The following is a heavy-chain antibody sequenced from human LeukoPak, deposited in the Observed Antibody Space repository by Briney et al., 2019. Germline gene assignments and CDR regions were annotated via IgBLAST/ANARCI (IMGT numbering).Heavy chain of an antibody. CDR1: GVSISSSNSY. CDR2: IYYSGST. D-gene: IGHD3-9*01. J-gene: IGHJ4*02. Sequence: SETLSLTCTVSGVSISSSNSYWGWIRQPPGKGLEWIGSIYYSGSTYYNPSLKSRVTISVDTSKNQFSLKLSSVTAADTAVYYCARRVGYYDILTGYSNSYYFDYWGQGTLVTVSS. CDR3: ARRVGYYDILTGYSNSYYFDY. V-gene: IGHV4-39*01.